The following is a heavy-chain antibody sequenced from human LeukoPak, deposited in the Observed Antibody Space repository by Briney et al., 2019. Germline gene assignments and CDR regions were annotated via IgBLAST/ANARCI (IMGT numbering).Heavy chain of an antibody. CDR2: ISSSGSTI. J-gene: IGHJ3*02. CDR3: ASRVGATASGAFDI. V-gene: IGHV3-11*04. Sequence: PGGSLRLSCAASGFTFSDYYMSWIRQAPGKGLEWVSYISSSGSTIYYADSVKGRFTISRDNAKNSLYLQMNSLRAEDTAVYYCASRVGATASGAFDIWGQGTMVTVSS. D-gene: IGHD1-26*01. CDR1: GFTFSDYY.